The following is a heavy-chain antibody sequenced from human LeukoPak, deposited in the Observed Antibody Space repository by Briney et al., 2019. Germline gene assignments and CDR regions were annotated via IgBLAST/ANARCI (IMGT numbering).Heavy chain of an antibody. J-gene: IGHJ4*02. V-gene: IGHV3-21*01. D-gene: IGHD1-26*01. CDR1: GFTFSSYS. Sequence: GGSLRLSCAASGFTFSSYSMNWVRQAPGKGLEWVSSISSSSSYIYYAVSVKGRFTISRDNAKNSLYLQMNSLRAEDTAVYYCARDRGMYSGSPPDYWGQGTLVTVSS. CDR2: ISSSSSYI. CDR3: ARDRGMYSGSPPDY.